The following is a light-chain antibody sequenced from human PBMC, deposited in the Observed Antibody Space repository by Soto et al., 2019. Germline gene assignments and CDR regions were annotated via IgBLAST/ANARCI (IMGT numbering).Light chain of an antibody. V-gene: IGKV3-15*01. CDR1: QSVDIN. CDR2: GAS. CDR3: QQYRSWPRT. J-gene: IGKJ1*01. Sequence: EIVLTQSPATLSVSPGDRVTLSCRASQSVDINLAWYQQKPGQAPRLLIYGASTRATDMSGTFSGRGSGTEFTLTISNVRPEDFAVYYCQQYRSWPRTFGQGTKVDIK.